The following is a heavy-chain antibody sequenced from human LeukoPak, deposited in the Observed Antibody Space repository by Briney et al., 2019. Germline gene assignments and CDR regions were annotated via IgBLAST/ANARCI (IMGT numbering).Heavy chain of an antibody. J-gene: IGHJ4*02. CDR1: GFTFSSYA. D-gene: IGHD3-22*01. CDR3: ARDKKKRYYYDSSGEIDY. Sequence: PGGSLRLSCAASGFTFSSYAMSWVRQAPGKGLEWVSTISGSGGSTYYADSVKGRFTISRDNSKNTLYLQMNSLRAEDTAVYYCARDKKKRYYYDSSGEIDYWGQGTLVTVSS. V-gene: IGHV3-23*01. CDR2: ISGSGGST.